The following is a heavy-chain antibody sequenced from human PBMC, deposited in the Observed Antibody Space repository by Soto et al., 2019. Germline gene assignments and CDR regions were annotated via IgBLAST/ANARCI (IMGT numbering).Heavy chain of an antibody. CDR1: GFTFSSYS. V-gene: IGHV3-21*01. CDR3: AGGSANYPSWFDP. J-gene: IGHJ5*02. D-gene: IGHD1-7*01. CDR2: VSSSSSYI. Sequence: GGSLRLSCAASGFTFSSYSRNWGRQAPGKGLEWVSSVSSSSSYIYYADSVKGRFTISRDNAKNSLYLQMNSLRAEDTAVYYCAGGSANYPSWFDPWGQGTLVTVSS.